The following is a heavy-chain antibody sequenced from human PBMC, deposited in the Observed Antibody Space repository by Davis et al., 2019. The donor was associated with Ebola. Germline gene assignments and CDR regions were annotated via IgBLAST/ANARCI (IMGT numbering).Heavy chain of an antibody. CDR3: ARVRAYYGDYDYFDY. CDR2: INPNSGGT. J-gene: IGHJ4*02. Sequence: AASVKVSCKASGYTFTGYYMHWVRQAPGQGLEWMGWINPNSGGTNYAQKFQGWVTMTRDTSISTAYMELSRLRSDDTAVYYCARVRAYYGDYDYFDYWGQGTLVTVSS. CDR1: GYTFTGYY. D-gene: IGHD4-17*01. V-gene: IGHV1-2*04.